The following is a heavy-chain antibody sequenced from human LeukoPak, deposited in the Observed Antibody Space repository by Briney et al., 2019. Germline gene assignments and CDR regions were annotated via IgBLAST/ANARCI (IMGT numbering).Heavy chain of an antibody. CDR1: GFTLSSYS. D-gene: IGHD1-26*01. CDR2: ISSSSSYI. J-gene: IGHJ4*02. CDR3: ARDVVGATTFDY. Sequence: GGSLRLSCAASGFTLSSYSMNWVRQAPGKGLEWVSSISSSSSYIYYADSVKGRFTISRDNAKNSLYLQMNSLRAEDTAVYYCARDVVGATTFDYWGQGTLVTVSS. V-gene: IGHV3-21*01.